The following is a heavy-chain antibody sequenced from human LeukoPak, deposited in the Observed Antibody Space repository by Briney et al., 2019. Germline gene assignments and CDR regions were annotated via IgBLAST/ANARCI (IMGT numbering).Heavy chain of an antibody. V-gene: IGHV1-69*05. CDR1: GCTFSSYA. CDR3: ARRFNSNDVWWFDP. D-gene: IGHD1-20*01. J-gene: IGHJ5*02. CDR2: IIPIFGTG. Sequence: SVKLSCKASGCTFSSYAFSWMRLAPEPGLERMGGIIPIFGTGNYAQKFHGRVTITTDESTSTDHFQLSILRSEDTAVYDCARRFNSNDVWWFDPWGQGTLVTVSS.